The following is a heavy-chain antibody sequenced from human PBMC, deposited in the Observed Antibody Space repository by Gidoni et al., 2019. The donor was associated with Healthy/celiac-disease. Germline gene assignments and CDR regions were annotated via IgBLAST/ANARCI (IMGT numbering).Heavy chain of an antibody. CDR2: IIPFVGTA. Sequence: QVQLVPSGAEAKKPGYSVKVSFKASGRNFSSYAIRWVRQDPGTGLDWMGGIIPFVGTANYAQKFQGRVTITADESTSTAYMELSSLRSEDTAVYYCARQGKLRFLEWVQGDYFDYWGQGTLVTVSS. CDR1: GRNFSSYA. D-gene: IGHD3-3*01. CDR3: ARQGKLRFLEWVQGDYFDY. V-gene: IGHV1-69*01. J-gene: IGHJ4*02.